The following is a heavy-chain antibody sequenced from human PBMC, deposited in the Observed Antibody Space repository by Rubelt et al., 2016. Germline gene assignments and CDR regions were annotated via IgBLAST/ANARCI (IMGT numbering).Heavy chain of an antibody. V-gene: IGHV3-74*01. D-gene: IGHD6-13*01. Sequence: VWVSRIHSDGSGISYADSVKGRFTISRDNAKNTLYVQMNSLRAEDTAVYYCARASYSSSWRGDNWGDRGGQGTLVTVSS. CDR3: ARASYSSSWRGDNWGDR. CDR2: IHSDGSGI. J-gene: IGHJ5*02.